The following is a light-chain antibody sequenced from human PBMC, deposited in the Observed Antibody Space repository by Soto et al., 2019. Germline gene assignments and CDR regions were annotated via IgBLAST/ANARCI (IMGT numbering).Light chain of an antibody. V-gene: IGLV2-8*01. J-gene: IGLJ7*01. CDR2: DVT. CDR1: SSDVGGYNY. CDR3: AAWGDSLSGPV. Sequence: QSALTQPPSASGSPGQSVTISCTGTSSDVGGYNYVSWHQQHPGKAPKLIIYDVTKRPSGVPDRFSGSKSGYTASLTVSGLQAEDEADYYCAAWGDSLSGPVFGGGTQLTVL.